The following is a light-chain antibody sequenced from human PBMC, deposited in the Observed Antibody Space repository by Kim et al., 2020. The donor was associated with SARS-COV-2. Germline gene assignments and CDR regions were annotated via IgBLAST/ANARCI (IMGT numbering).Light chain of an antibody. J-gene: IGLJ2*01. CDR2: DVS. CDR3: CSYAGSYTV. V-gene: IGLV2-11*03. Sequence: PGQSVTISCTGTSNDVGGYNYVSWYQQHPGKAPKLMIYDVSNRPSGVPDRFSGAKSGNTASLTISGLQPEDEADYYCCSYAGSYTVFGGGTQLTVL. CDR1: SNDVGGYNY.